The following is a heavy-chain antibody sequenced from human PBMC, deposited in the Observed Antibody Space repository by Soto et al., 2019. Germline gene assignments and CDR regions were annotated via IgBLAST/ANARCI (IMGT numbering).Heavy chain of an antibody. CDR1: GGTFSSYA. J-gene: IGHJ6*02. D-gene: IGHD3-3*01. CDR2: INPNSGGT. CDR3: ARSRITIFGVVRYYYGMDV. V-gene: IGHV1-2*02. Sequence: ASVKVSCKASGGTFSSYAISWVRQAPGQGLEWMGWINPNSGGTNYAQKFQGRVTMTRDTSISTAYMELSRLRSDDTAVYYCARSRITIFGVVRYYYGMDVWGQGTTVTVSS.